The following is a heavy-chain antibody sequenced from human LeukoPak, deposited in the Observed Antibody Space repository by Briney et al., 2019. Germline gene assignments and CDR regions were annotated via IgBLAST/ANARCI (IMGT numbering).Heavy chain of an antibody. CDR3: ARESPGLINFDY. D-gene: IGHD3-10*01. Sequence: GGSLRLSCAASGFTFSNYEMNWVRQAPGKGLEWLSYIDSSGTNKYYADSVKGRFTVSRDNAENSLYLHMHSLRAEDTAVYYCARESPGLINFDYWGQGTLVTVSS. V-gene: IGHV3-48*03. J-gene: IGHJ4*02. CDR2: IDSSGTNK. CDR1: GFTFSNYE.